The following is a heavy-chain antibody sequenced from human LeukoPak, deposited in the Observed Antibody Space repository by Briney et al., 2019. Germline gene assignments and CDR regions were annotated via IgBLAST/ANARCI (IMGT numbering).Heavy chain of an antibody. V-gene: IGHV4-59*01. CDR1: GGSFSTYY. Sequence: SETLSLTCAVSGGSFSTYYWTWIRQPPGKGLEWVGYIYYSGSTDYNPSLKSRVTKSLDTSKNQFSLKLSSVTAADTAVYYCARAVITFGAAVAKGFDCWSQGTLVTVSS. J-gene: IGHJ4*02. D-gene: IGHD3-16*01. CDR3: ARAVITFGAAVAKGFDC. CDR2: IYYSGST.